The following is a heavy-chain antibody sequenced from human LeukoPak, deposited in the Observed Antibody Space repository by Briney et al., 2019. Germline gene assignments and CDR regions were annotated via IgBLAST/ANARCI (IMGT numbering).Heavy chain of an antibody. V-gene: IGHV1-18*04. CDR2: ISAYNGNT. CDR3: ARESRYYGSGSYLVDY. D-gene: IGHD3-10*01. CDR1: GFTFTSYG. Sequence: GASVKVSCKASGFTFTSYGISWVRQAPGQGLEWMGWISAYNGNTNYAQKLQGRVTMTTDTSTSKAYMELRSLRSDDTAVYYCARESRYYGSGSYLVDYWGQGTLVTVSS. J-gene: IGHJ4*02.